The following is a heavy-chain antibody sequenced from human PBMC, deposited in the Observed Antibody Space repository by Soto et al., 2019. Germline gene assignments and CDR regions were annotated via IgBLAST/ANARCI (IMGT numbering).Heavy chain of an antibody. CDR3: ARSPPPGGQQLAYYYYYYMDV. CDR1: GFTFSSYS. V-gene: IGHV3-21*01. D-gene: IGHD6-13*01. CDR2: ISSSSSYI. J-gene: IGHJ6*03. Sequence: PGGSLRLSCAASGFTFSSYSMNWVRQAPGKGLEWVSSISSSSSYIYYADSVKGRFTISRDNAKNSLYLQMNSLRAEDTAVYYCARSPPPGGQQLAYYYYYYMDVWGKGTTVTVSS.